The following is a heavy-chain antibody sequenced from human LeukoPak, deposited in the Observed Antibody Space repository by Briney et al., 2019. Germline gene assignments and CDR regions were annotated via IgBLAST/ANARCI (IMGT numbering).Heavy chain of an antibody. CDR3: ARGNGWVCSSTSCHNWFDP. D-gene: IGHD2-2*01. CDR2: IYYSGST. Sequence: SETLSLTCTVSGGSISSYYWSWTRQPPGKGLEWIGYIYYSGSTNYNPSLKSRVTISVDTSKNQFSLKLSSVTAADTAVYYCARGNGWVCSSTSCHNWFDPWGQGTLVTVSS. V-gene: IGHV4-59*01. CDR1: GGSISSYY. J-gene: IGHJ5*02.